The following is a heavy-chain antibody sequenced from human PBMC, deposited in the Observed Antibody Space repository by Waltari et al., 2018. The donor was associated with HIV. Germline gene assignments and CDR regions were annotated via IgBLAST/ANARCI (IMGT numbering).Heavy chain of an antibody. V-gene: IGHV3-7*04. CDR1: GFTFSSYW. J-gene: IGHJ4*02. CDR2: IKKDGTEK. D-gene: IGHD3-10*01. CDR3: ARVGFYGSGSKVN. Sequence: EVQLVESGGGLVQPGGSLRPPCAASGFTFSSYWMSWVRQAPGKGVGWVDNIKKDGTEKYCVYSMSGRITISSDNDKNSLYLQMNSLRAEDTAVYYWARVGFYGSGSKVNWGQGTLVTVSS.